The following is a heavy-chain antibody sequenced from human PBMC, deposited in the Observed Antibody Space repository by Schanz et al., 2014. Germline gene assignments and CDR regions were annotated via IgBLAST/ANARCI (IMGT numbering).Heavy chain of an antibody. CDR3: ARKMKLGVYGGKGHDSLDI. Sequence: EMQLLESGGGLAQPGGSLRLSCAASGFTLSNYAMSWVRQAPGKGLEWVSGFDAHDGRAYYADSAKGRFTISRDNSKSTLYVEMNSLRVEDTAVYYCARKMKLGVYGGKGHDSLDIWGQGTMVTVSS. CDR2: FDAHDGRA. D-gene: IGHD4-17*01. V-gene: IGHV3-23*01. J-gene: IGHJ3*02. CDR1: GFTLSNYA.